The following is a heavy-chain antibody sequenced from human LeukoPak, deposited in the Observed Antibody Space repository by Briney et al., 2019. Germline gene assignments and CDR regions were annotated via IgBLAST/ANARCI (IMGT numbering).Heavy chain of an antibody. CDR2: IKQDGSEK. Sequence: PGGSLRLSCAASRFTSSSYWMSWVRQAPGKGLEWVANIKQDGSEKYYVDSVKGRFTISRDNAKNSLYLQMNSLRAEDTAVYYCASQGRGHSYGYMDYWGQGTLVTVSS. D-gene: IGHD5-18*01. V-gene: IGHV3-7*01. J-gene: IGHJ4*02. CDR3: ASQGRGHSYGYMDY. CDR1: RFTSSSYW.